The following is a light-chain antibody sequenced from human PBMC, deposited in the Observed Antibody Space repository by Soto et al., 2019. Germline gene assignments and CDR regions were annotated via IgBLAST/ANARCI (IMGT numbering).Light chain of an antibody. CDR2: DAS. CDR3: QQRSNWPQYT. CDR1: RSVSNF. J-gene: IGKJ2*01. Sequence: EIVLTQSPATLSLSPGERATLSCRASRSVSNFLAWYQQKPGQAPRLLIFDASDRATGVPARFSGSGSGTDFTLTISRLEPEDFAVYYCQQRSNWPQYTFGQGTKLEIK. V-gene: IGKV3-11*01.